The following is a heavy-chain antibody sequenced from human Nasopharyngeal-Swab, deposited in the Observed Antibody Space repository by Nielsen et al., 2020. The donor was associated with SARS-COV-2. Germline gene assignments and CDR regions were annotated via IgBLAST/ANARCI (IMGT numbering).Heavy chain of an antibody. J-gene: IGHJ6*02. D-gene: IGHD3-9*01. V-gene: IGHV4-34*01. CDR2: INHSGST. CDR1: GGSFSGYY. CDR3: ARGGGYFDWFQPPLGYYGMDV. Sequence: SETLSLTCAVYGGSFSGYYWSWIRQPPGKGLAWIGEINHSGSTNYNPSLKSRVTISVDTSKNQFSLKLSSVSAADTAVYYCARGGGYFDWFQPPLGYYGMDVWGQGTTVTVSS.